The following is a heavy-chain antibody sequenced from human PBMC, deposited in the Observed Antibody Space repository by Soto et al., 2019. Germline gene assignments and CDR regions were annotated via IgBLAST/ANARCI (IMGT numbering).Heavy chain of an antibody. V-gene: IGHV3-23*01. CDR3: AKGIAVALYNWFDP. CDR2: ISGSGGST. D-gene: IGHD6-19*01. CDR1: GVTLSSYA. J-gene: IGHJ5*02. Sequence: GGALRLSCSASGVTLSSYAMSWVRQAPGKGLEWVSAISGSGGSTYYADSVKGRFTTSRDNSKNTLYLQMNSLRAEDTAVYYCAKGIAVALYNWFDPWGQGTLVNVYS.